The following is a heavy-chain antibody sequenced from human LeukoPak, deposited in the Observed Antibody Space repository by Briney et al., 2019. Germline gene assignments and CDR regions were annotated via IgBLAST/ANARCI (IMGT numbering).Heavy chain of an antibody. V-gene: IGHV1-2*02. CDR2: INPNSGGT. D-gene: IGHD2-2*01. Sequence: GASVKVSCKASGYTFTGYYMHWVRQAPGQGLEWMGWINPNSGGTNYAQKFQGRVTMTRDTSISTAYMELSRLRSDDTAVYYCAQYCSSTSCQRQSWGQGTMVTVSS. J-gene: IGHJ3*01. CDR3: AQYCSSTSCQRQS. CDR1: GYTFTGYY.